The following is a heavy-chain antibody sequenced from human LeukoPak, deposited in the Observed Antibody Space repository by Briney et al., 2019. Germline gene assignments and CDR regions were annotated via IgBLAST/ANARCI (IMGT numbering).Heavy chain of an antibody. CDR3: ARSSPMDWFDP. V-gene: IGHV3-21*01. CDR2: ISSSSSYI. J-gene: IGHJ5*02. CDR1: GFTFSSYS. Sequence: GGSLRLSCAASGFTFSSYSMTWVRQAPGKGLEWVSSISSSSSYIYYADSVKGRFTISRDNAKNSLYLQMNSLRAEDTAVYYCARSSPMDWFDPWGQGTLVTASS.